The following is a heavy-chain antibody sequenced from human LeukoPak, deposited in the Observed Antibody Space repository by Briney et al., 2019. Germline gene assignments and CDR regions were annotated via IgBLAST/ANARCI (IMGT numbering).Heavy chain of an antibody. CDR3: ARDLAFGEMVTNRGAFDI. CDR1: GYTFIDYY. Sequence: ASAKVSCKASGYTFIDYYMHWVRQAPGQGLEWMGWINPNSGGTNYAQKFQGRVTMTRDTSISTAYMELSRLRSDDTAVYYCARDLAFGEMVTNRGAFDIWGQGTMITVSS. D-gene: IGHD5-24*01. J-gene: IGHJ3*02. V-gene: IGHV1-2*02. CDR2: INPNSGGT.